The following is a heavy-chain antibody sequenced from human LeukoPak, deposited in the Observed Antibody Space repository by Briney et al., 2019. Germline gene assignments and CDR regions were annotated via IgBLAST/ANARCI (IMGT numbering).Heavy chain of an antibody. D-gene: IGHD3-22*01. V-gene: IGHV3-53*01. Sequence: GGSLRLSCAASGLTVSSNCMSWVRQAPGKGLEWVSFIYSGGNTYYADSVKGRFTISRDNSKNTVHLQMNSLRAEDTAMYYCARRAGDYSHPCDYWGQGTLVTVSS. CDR2: IYSGGNT. CDR3: ARRAGDYSHPCDY. CDR1: GLTVSSNC. J-gene: IGHJ4*02.